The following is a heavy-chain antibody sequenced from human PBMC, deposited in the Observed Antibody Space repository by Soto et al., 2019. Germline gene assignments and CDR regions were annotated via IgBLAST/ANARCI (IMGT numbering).Heavy chain of an antibody. D-gene: IGHD4-17*01. CDR3: ARSHDYGGFDI. Sequence: QLQLRESGSGLVQPSQTLSLTCVLSGGSINSGFYSWSWIRQPPGKGLEWIGNIYQSGSAFYNPSLKSRVSMSVDRSKTHFSLKLSSVTAADTAVYYCARSHDYGGFDIWGQGTTVTVSS. CDR2: IYQSGSA. J-gene: IGHJ3*02. CDR1: GGSINSGFYS. V-gene: IGHV4-30-2*01.